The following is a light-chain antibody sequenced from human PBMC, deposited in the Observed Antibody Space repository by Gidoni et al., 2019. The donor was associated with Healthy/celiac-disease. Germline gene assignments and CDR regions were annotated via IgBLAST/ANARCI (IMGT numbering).Light chain of an antibody. CDR1: QSISSY. CDR3: QQSYSTPLT. Sequence: DIQMTPYPSSLSASVGDRVTITCRASQSISSYLNWYQQKPGKAPKLLIYAASSLQSGVPARFSGSGSGTDFTLTISSLQPEDFATYYCQQSYSTPLTFGGGTKVEIK. J-gene: IGKJ4*01. CDR2: AAS. V-gene: IGKV1-39*01.